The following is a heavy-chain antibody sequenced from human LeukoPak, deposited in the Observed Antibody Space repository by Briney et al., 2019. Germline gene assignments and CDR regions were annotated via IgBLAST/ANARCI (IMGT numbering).Heavy chain of an antibody. J-gene: IGHJ6*04. CDR1: GYTFTSYD. V-gene: IGHV1-8*01. CDR2: MNPNSGNT. Sequence: ASVKVSCKASGYTFTSYDINWVRQATGQGLKWMGWMNPNSGNTGYAQKFQGRVTMTRNTSISTAYMELSSLRSEDTAVYYCARAGIYCSSTSCYGEMDVWGKGTTVTVSS. CDR3: ARAGIYCSSTSCYGEMDV. D-gene: IGHD2-2*01.